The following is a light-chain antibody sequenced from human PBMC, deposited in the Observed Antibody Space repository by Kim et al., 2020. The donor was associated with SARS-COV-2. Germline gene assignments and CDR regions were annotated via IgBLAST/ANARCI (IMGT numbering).Light chain of an antibody. J-gene: IGLJ2*01. Sequence: SYELTQPLSVSVALGQTAKITCEGNNIGNKDVNWYQQKPGQAPVMVIHKDSNRPSGIPEGFSGSNSGKAATLTISRAQAGDEADYYCQVWDSNSVIFGGGTKLTVL. CDR1: NIGNKD. CDR2: KDS. V-gene: IGLV3-9*01. CDR3: QVWDSNSVI.